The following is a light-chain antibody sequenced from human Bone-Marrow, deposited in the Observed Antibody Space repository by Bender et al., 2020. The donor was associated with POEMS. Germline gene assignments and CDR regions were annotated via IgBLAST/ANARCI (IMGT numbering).Light chain of an antibody. V-gene: IGLV3-21*03. CDR1: KIGSKS. CDR2: DDD. J-gene: IGLJ3*02. CDR3: QSYDNSLGGWV. Sequence: SYVLTQPPSVSVAPGKTARIPCGGNKIGSKSVHWYQQKAGQAPVLVVYDDDDRPSVIPDRFSGSKSGTSASLAITGLQAEDEGDYYCQSYDNSLGGWVFGGGTKLTVL.